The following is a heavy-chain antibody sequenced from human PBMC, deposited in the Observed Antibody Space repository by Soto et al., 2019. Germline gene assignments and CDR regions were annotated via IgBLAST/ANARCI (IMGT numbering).Heavy chain of an antibody. CDR1: GFIFSNYA. V-gene: IGHV3-33*01. CDR3: ARGTGSGSFLIDY. Sequence: QVQLVESGGGVVQPGRSLRLSCAASGFIFSNYAMHWVRQAPGQGLEWVALIWFDGSYENYAESVKGRFTISRDNSKNTLYFQMNSLRVGDTAVYFCARGTGSGSFLIDYWGQGTRVTVSS. D-gene: IGHD3-10*01. CDR2: IWFDGSYE. J-gene: IGHJ4*02.